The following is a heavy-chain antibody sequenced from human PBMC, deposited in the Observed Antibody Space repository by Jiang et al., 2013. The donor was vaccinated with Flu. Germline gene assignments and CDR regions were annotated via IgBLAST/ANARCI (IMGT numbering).Heavy chain of an antibody. CDR1: GDSVSSNSAA. J-gene: IGHJ5*02. D-gene: IGHD3-10*01. V-gene: IGHV6-1*01. CDR3: ARAWFGELSWFDP. Sequence: QTLSLTCAISGDSVSSNSAAWTWIRQSPSRGLEWLGRTYYRSKWYNDYAVSVKSRITINPDTSKNQFSLQLNSVTPEDTAIYYCARAWFGELSWFDPWGQGTLVTVSS. CDR2: TYYRSKWYN.